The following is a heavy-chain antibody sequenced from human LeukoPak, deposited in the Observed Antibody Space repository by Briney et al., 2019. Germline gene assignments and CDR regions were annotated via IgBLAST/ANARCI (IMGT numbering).Heavy chain of an antibody. V-gene: IGHV4-30-4*02. CDR2: MYYSGST. J-gene: IGHJ6*02. D-gene: IGHD6-13*01. Sequence: PSDTLSLTCTVSGGPIRSDDSYWTWIRQPPGKGLEWIGYMYYSGSTYYNPSLKTRISISEDTSKSQISLKLTSVTAADTAVYYCARDKWVRVGNSWRHYAMDVWGQGTTVTVSS. CDR1: GGPIRSDDSY. CDR3: ARDKWVRVGNSWRHYAMDV.